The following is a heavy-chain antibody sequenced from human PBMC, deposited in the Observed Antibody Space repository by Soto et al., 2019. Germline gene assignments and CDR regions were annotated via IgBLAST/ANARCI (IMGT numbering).Heavy chain of an antibody. J-gene: IGHJ5*02. CDR3: ARVNCSGGSYYLRLDNWFDP. CDR2: IYYSGST. D-gene: IGHD2-15*01. CDR1: GGSVSSGSYY. V-gene: IGHV4-61*01. Sequence: SETLSLTCTVSGGSVSSGSYYWSWIRQPPGKGLEWIGYIYYSGSTNYNPSLKSRVTISVDTSKNQFSLKLSSVTAADTAVYYCARVNCSGGSYYLRLDNWFDPWGQGTLVTVSS.